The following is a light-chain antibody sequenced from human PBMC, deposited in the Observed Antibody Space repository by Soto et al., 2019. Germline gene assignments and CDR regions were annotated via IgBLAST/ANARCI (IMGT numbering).Light chain of an antibody. CDR3: QQSSNGAT. J-gene: IGKJ3*01. CDR1: QSLSNNIY. Sequence: EIVLTHSPCTLSLSPVERATLSCRSSQSLSNNIYLAWYQQKPGQAPRLLIFRASDRPTAIPDRFSGSGFGTDFTLTISSLEPEDFAVYYCQQSSNGATFGPGTKVDIK. V-gene: IGKV3-11*01. CDR2: RAS.